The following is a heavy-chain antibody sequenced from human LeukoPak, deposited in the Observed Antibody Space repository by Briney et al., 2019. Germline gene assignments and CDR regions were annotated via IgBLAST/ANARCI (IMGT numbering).Heavy chain of an antibody. Sequence: PGGSLRLSCAASGFTFSSYAMHWVRQAPGKGLEWVAVISYDESNKYYADSVKGRFTISRDNSKNALYLQMNSLRAEDTAVYYCARDVGSPHDYWGQGTLVTVSS. CDR3: ARDVGSPHDY. CDR2: ISYDESNK. J-gene: IGHJ4*02. CDR1: GFTFSSYA. V-gene: IGHV3-30-3*01. D-gene: IGHD1-26*01.